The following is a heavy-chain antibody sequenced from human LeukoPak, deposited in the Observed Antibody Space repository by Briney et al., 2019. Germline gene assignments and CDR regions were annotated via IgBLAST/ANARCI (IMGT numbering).Heavy chain of an antibody. CDR2: INSDGRST. CDR1: GFTFSSYW. V-gene: IGHV3-74*01. Sequence: PGGSLRLSCAASGFTFSSYWMHWVRQAPGKGLVWVSRINSDGRSTSYADSVKGRFTISRDNAKNTLYLQMNSLRAEDTAVYYCARGGVVTAYNWFDPWGQGTLVTVSS. D-gene: IGHD3-3*01. J-gene: IGHJ5*02. CDR3: ARGGVVTAYNWFDP.